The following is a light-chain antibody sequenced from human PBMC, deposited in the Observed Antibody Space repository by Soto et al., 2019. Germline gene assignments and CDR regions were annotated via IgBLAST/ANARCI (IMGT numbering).Light chain of an antibody. CDR1: QSISSW. Sequence: DIQMTQPPSTLSASVGDRVTITCRASQSISSWLAWYQQKPGKAPNLLIYEASRLESAVPSRFSGSASGTEFTLTINSLQPDDFATYFCQQYSSYPETFGQGTKV. CDR2: EAS. CDR3: QQYSSYPET. V-gene: IGKV1-5*03. J-gene: IGKJ1*01.